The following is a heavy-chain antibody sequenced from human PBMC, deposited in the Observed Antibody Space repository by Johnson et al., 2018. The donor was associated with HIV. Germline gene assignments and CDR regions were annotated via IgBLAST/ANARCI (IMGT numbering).Heavy chain of an antibody. CDR2: MSGCGGRA. J-gene: IGHJ3*02. CDR3: ARDSPRYYYDSSTVPSKLPSDAFDI. D-gene: IGHD3-22*01. Sequence: EVQLLESGGGLVQPGGSLRLSCAASAFTFSNYAMFWVRQAPGKGLEGVSEMSGCGGRAYYADSVKGRCTFSRDNCKNTLYLQMNSLRAEDTAVYYCARDSPRYYYDSSTVPSKLPSDAFDIWGQGTMVTVSS. V-gene: IGHV3-23*01. CDR1: AFTFSNYA.